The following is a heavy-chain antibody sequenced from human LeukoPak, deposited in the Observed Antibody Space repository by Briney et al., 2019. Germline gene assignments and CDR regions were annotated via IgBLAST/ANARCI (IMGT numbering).Heavy chain of an antibody. V-gene: IGHV3-23*01. CDR1: GFTVSSNY. CDR3: AKGGGEYYDFWSGYEDV. D-gene: IGHD3-3*01. Sequence: GGSLRLSCAASGFTVSSNYMSWVRQAPGKGLEWVSAISGSGGSTYYADSVKGRFTISRDNSKNTLYLQMNSLRAEDTAVYYCAKGGGEYYDFWSGYEDVWGQGATVTVSS. J-gene: IGHJ6*02. CDR2: ISGSGGST.